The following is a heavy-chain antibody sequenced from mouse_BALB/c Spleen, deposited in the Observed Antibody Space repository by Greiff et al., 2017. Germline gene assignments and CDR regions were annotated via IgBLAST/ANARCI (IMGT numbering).Heavy chain of an antibody. CDR2: ISSGSSTI. V-gene: IGHV5-17*02. CDR3: ARRITTVVDYAMDY. Sequence: EVQVVESGGGLVKPGGSRKLSCAASGFTFSSFGMHWVRQAPEKGLEWVAYISSGSSTIYYADTVKGRFTISRDNPKNTLFLQMTSLRSEDTAMYYCARRITTVVDYAMDYWGQGTSVTVSS. J-gene: IGHJ4*01. CDR1: GFTFSSFG. D-gene: IGHD1-1*01.